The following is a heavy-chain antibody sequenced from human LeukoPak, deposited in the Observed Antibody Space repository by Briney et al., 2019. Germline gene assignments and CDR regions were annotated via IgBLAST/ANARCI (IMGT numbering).Heavy chain of an antibody. CDR2: IRSKANSYAT. V-gene: IGHV3-73*01. D-gene: IGHD4-17*01. Sequence: GGSLRLSCAASGFTFSGSAMHWVRQASGKGLEWVGRIRSKANSYATAYAASVKGRFTTSRDDSKNTAYLQMNSLKTEDTAVYYCTRTTVTTYYYWGQGTLVTVSS. J-gene: IGHJ4*02. CDR1: GFTFSGSA. CDR3: TRTTVTTYYY.